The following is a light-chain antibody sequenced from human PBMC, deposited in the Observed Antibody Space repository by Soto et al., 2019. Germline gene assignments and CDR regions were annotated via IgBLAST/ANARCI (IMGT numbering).Light chain of an antibody. CDR1: QSFRGL. J-gene: IGKJ5*01. CDR3: QQYGSSPS. V-gene: IGKV3-20*01. Sequence: EIEITQLPSTLSVSPGERATLSCRASQSFRGLLAWYQQKPGQAPRLLIYGASSRATGSPDRFSGSGSGTDFTLTISRLEPEDFAVYYCQQYGSSPSFGQGTRLEIK. CDR2: GAS.